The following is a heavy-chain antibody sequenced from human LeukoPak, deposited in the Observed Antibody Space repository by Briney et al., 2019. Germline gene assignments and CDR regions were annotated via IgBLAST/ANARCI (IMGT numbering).Heavy chain of an antibody. J-gene: IGHJ4*02. CDR3: ATPRGVCGAFKDNHFDY. CDR2: IWYDGSNR. V-gene: IGHV3-33*01. D-gene: IGHD1-1*01. Sequence: PGGSLRLSCAASGYTFSEYGMHWVRQAPGKGLEWVAVIWYDGSNREYADSVKGRFTISRDNSKNTLYLQMSSLRAEDMAVYYCATPRGVCGAFKDNHFDYWGKGILVTVSS. CDR1: GYTFSEYG.